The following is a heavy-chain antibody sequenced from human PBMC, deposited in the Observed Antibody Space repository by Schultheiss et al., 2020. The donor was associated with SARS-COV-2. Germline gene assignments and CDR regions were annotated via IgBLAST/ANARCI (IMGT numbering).Heavy chain of an antibody. D-gene: IGHD4-23*01. CDR1: GGSVSSGSYY. Sequence: SETLSLTCTVSGGSVSSGSYYWSWIRQPPGKGLEWIGEINHSGSTYYNPSLKSRVTISVDTSKNQFSLKLSSVSAADTAVYYCARVLDYAGTTLFLQYWGQGTLVTVSS. CDR3: ARVLDYAGTTLFLQY. CDR2: INHSGST. V-gene: IGHV4-61*01. J-gene: IGHJ1*01.